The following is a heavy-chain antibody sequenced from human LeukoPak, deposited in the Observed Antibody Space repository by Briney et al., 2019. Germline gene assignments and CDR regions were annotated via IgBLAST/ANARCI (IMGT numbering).Heavy chain of an antibody. CDR1: GITLSNYG. V-gene: IGHV3-21*01. CDR3: ATGRIGSWYYFDY. J-gene: IGHJ4*02. CDR2: ISSSSSYI. Sequence: GGSLRLSCAVSGITLSNYGMSWVRQAPGKGLEWVSSISSSSSYIYYADSVKGRFTISRDNAKNSLYLQMNSLRAEDTAVYYCATGRIGSWYYFDYWGQGTLVTVSS. D-gene: IGHD6-13*01.